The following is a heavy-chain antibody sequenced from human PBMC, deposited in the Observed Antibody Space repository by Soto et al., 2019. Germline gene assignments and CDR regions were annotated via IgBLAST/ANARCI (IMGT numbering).Heavy chain of an antibody. CDR3: AKGNSSSWYPEYFQH. V-gene: IGHV3-23*01. D-gene: IGHD6-13*01. Sequence: GGSLRLSCAASGFTFSSYAMSWVRQAPGKGLEWVSAISGSGGSTYDADSVKGRFTISRDNSKNTLYLQMNSLRAEDTAVYYCAKGNSSSWYPEYFQHWGQGTLVTVSS. CDR2: ISGSGGST. J-gene: IGHJ1*01. CDR1: GFTFSSYA.